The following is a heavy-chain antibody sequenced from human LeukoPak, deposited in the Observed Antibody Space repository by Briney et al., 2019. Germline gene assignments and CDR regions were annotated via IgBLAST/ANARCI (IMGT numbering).Heavy chain of an antibody. Sequence: PSETLSLTRTVSGGSISNYYWTWIRQPPGKGLEWIGYIYSSGTTNSNPSLKSRVTISIDMSKNQLSLKLSSVTAAHTPVYFCSGLAPYPGVWASDYWGQGTLVTVSS. CDR3: SGLAPYPGVWASDY. V-gene: IGHV4-59*08. D-gene: IGHD2-8*01. CDR2: IYSSGTT. CDR1: GGSISNYY. J-gene: IGHJ4*02.